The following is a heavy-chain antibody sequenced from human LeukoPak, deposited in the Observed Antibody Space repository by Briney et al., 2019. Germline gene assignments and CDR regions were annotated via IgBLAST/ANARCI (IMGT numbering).Heavy chain of an antibody. D-gene: IGHD7-27*01. V-gene: IGHV1-69*04. CDR3: ARGRNSLGRPTSPLGIRAFDI. CDR1: GGTFSSYA. CDR2: IIPILGIA. J-gene: IGHJ3*02. Sequence: SVKVSCKASGGTFSSYAISWVRQAPGQGLEWMGRIIPILGIANYAQKFQGRVTITADKSTSTAYMELSSLRSEDTAVYYCARGRNSLGRPTSPLGIRAFDIWGQGTMVTVSS.